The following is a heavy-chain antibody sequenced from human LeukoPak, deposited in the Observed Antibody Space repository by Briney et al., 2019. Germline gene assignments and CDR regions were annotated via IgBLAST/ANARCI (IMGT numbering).Heavy chain of an antibody. D-gene: IGHD3-10*01. Sequence: GGSLRLSCSASGFTFSTSEMHWVRQAPGKGLECVSVISSSGGFTYYADSVKGRFTISRDNSKNTLHLQMSSLRAEDTAVYYCVGVRWFGGSICFEPGGQGTRVTV. J-gene: IGHJ5*02. CDR1: GFTFSTSE. CDR2: ISSSGGFT. V-gene: IGHV3-64D*06. CDR3: VGVRWFGGSICFEP.